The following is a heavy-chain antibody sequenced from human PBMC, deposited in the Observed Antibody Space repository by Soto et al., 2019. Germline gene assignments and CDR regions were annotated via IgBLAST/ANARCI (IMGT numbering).Heavy chain of an antibody. Sequence: PGESLKISCKCSGYSFTSYWIGWVRQMPGKGLEWMGIIYPGDSDTRYSPSFQGQVTISADKSISTAYLQWSSLKASDTAMYYCARDRYGYFDYGYYYYYGMDVWGQGTTVTVSS. CDR3: ARDRYGYFDYGYYYYYGMDV. CDR2: IYPGDSDT. V-gene: IGHV5-51*01. J-gene: IGHJ6*02. D-gene: IGHD5-18*01. CDR1: GYSFTSYW.